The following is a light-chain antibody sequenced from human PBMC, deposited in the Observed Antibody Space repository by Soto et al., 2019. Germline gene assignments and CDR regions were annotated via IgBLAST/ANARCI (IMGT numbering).Light chain of an antibody. CDR2: LEGSGSY. J-gene: IGLJ2*01. CDR1: SGHSSYI. CDR3: ETWDSNTRI. Sequence: QPVLTQSSSASASLGSSVKLTCTLSSGHSSYIIAWHQQQPGKAPRYLMKLEGSGSYNKGSGVPDRFSGSISGAGRYLTISNLQFEDEADYYCETWDSNTRIFGGGTKVTVL. V-gene: IGLV4-60*02.